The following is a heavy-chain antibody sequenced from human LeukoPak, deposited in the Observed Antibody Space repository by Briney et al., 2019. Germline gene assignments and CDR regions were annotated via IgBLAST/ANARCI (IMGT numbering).Heavy chain of an antibody. J-gene: IGHJ5*02. CDR2: INTNTGNP. CDR1: GYTFSSYA. Sequence: GASVKVSCKASGYTFSSYAMNWVRQAPGQGLEWMGWINTNTGNPTYAQGFTGRFVFSLDTSVSTAYLQISSLKAEDTAVYYCARSRLIAVRSWFDPWGQGTLVTVSS. D-gene: IGHD6-6*01. V-gene: IGHV7-4-1*02. CDR3: ARSRLIAVRSWFDP.